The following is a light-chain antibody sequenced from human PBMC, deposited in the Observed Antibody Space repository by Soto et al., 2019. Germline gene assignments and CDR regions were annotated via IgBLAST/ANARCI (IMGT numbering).Light chain of an antibody. Sequence: EIVMTQSPATLSVSPGEGVTLSCRASQSVSSNLAWYQQRPGQAPRLLIYGTSSRATGIPDRFSGSGSGTDFTLTISRLDPEDFAVYYCQQYGGSRWTFGQGTKVDI. J-gene: IGKJ1*01. CDR3: QQYGGSRWT. CDR2: GTS. V-gene: IGKV3-20*01. CDR1: QSVSSN.